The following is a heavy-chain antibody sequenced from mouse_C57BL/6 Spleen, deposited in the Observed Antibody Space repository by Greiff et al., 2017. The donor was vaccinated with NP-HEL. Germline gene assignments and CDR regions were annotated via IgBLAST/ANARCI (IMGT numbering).Heavy chain of an antibody. V-gene: IGHV1-69*01. Sequence: QVQLQQPGAELVMPGASVKLSCKASGYTFTSYWMHWVKQRPGQGLEWIGEIDPSDSYTNYNQKFKGKSTLTVAKSSSTAYMQLSSLTSEDSAVYYCARSSSGYPAWFAYWGQGTLVTVSA. D-gene: IGHD3-2*02. CDR3: ARSSSGYPAWFAY. J-gene: IGHJ3*01. CDR2: IDPSDSYT. CDR1: GYTFTSYW.